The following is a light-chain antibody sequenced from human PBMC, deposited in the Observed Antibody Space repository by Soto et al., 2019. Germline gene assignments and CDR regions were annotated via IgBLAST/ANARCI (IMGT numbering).Light chain of an antibody. CDR1: SSNIGSNT. CDR2: SNN. CDR3: QSYDNSLSGSWV. Sequence: QSVLTQPPSASGTPGQRVTISCSGSSSNIGSNTVNWYQQLPGTAPKLLIYSNNQRPSGVPDRFSGSKSGTSASLAINGLQAEDEAHYYCQSYDNSLSGSWVFGGGTKLTVL. J-gene: IGLJ3*02. V-gene: IGLV1-44*01.